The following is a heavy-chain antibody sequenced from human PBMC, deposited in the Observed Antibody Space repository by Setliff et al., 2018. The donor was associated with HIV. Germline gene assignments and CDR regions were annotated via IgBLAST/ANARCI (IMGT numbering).Heavy chain of an antibody. Sequence: ASVKVSCKASGYTFTTHSMHWVRQAPGQSLEWMGWINVGKGDTKYSPEFQGRITITRDTSANTAYMELSSLRSDDTAVYFCARGALLAVFDFDYWGHGTLVTVSS. D-gene: IGHD3-10*01. CDR2: INVGKGDT. CDR3: ARGALLAVFDFDY. V-gene: IGHV1-3*01. CDR1: GYTFTTHS. J-gene: IGHJ4*01.